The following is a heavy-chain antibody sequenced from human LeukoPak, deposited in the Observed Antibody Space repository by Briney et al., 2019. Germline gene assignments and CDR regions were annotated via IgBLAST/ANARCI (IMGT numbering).Heavy chain of an antibody. CDR1: GCTFSSYW. CDR3: ARDGAPNGSYSHFSS. J-gene: IGHJ4*02. D-gene: IGHD1-26*01. CDR2: INQGGSEN. Sequence: GGSLRLSCAASGCTFSSYWMSWVRQAPGKGLEWVADINQGGSENYHADSVKGRFTISRDNAKNSLYLQMNSLRLETTAVYYCARDGAPNGSYSHFSSWGQGTLVTVSS. V-gene: IGHV3-7*01.